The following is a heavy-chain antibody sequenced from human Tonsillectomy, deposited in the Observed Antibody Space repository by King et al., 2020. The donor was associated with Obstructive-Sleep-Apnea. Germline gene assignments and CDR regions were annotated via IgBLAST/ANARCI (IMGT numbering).Heavy chain of an antibody. CDR3: AKDIINYDSLTGPVDY. J-gene: IGHJ4*02. D-gene: IGHD3-9*01. Sequence: VQLVESGGGLVQPGGSLRLSCAGSGFTFRSYAMSWVRQAPGKGLEWVSGISGSGGGTYYADSVKGRFTISRDNSKNTLYLQMNSLRAKGTAVYYCAKDIINYDSLTGPVDYWGQGTLVTVSS. V-gene: IGHV3-23*04. CDR1: GFTFRSYA. CDR2: ISGSGGGT.